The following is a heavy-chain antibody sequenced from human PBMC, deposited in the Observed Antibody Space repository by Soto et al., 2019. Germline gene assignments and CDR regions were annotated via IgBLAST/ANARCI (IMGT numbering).Heavy chain of an antibody. D-gene: IGHD6-6*01. CDR3: ARSPPPYHLVHFRYYYGMEV. Sequence: PVGSLRLSCASSVFTFSDYYMSCIRHAPGKWLEWVSYISSSSYTNYADSVKGRFTISRDNAKNSLYLQMNSLRAEDTAVYYCARSPPPYHLVHFRYYYGMEVWGQGTTVIVS. J-gene: IGHJ6*01. CDR2: ISSSSYT. CDR1: VFTFSDYY. V-gene: IGHV3-11*06.